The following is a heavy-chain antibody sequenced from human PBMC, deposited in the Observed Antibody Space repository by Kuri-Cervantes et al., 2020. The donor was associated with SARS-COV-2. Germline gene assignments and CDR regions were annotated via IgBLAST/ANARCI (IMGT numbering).Heavy chain of an antibody. Sequence: ASVKVSCKASGYTFTGYYMHWVRQATGQGLEWMGWINPNSGGTNYAQKFQGWVTMTRDTSISTAYMELSRLRSDDTAVYYCAGVPLGLYDYIWGSYRQNREFDYWGQGTLVTVSS. D-gene: IGHD3-16*02. CDR3: AGVPLGLYDYIWGSYRQNREFDY. CDR2: INPNSGGT. J-gene: IGHJ4*02. V-gene: IGHV1-2*04. CDR1: GYTFTGYY.